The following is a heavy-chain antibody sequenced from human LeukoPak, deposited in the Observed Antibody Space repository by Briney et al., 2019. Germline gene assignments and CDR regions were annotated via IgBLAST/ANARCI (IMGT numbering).Heavy chain of an antibody. V-gene: IGHV4-59*01. CDR2: IYYSGST. CDR1: GGSISSYY. J-gene: IGHJ4*02. D-gene: IGHD3-10*01. CDR3: ARERYGSGSYYTDY. Sequence: SETLSLTCTVSGGSISSYYWSWIRQPPGKGLEWIGYIYYSGSTNYNPPLKSRVTISVDTSKNQFSLKLSSVTAADTAVYYCARERYGSGSYYTDYWGQGTLVTVSS.